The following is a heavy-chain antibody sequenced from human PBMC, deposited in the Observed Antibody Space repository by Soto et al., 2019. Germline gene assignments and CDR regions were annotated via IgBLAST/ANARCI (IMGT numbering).Heavy chain of an antibody. V-gene: IGHV1-69*02. Sequence: QVQLVQSGTEVKKPGSSVKVSCKASGGTFRNYPINWVRQAPGQGLEWMGSIFPLTDIPDYAQNFQARLTISANKSTSTAYMELSSLTSDDTAMYFCAGGPLVVLNYFESWGQGTLVTVSS. J-gene: IGHJ4*02. CDR3: AGGPLVVLNYFES. CDR1: GGTFRNYP. CDR2: IFPLTDIP.